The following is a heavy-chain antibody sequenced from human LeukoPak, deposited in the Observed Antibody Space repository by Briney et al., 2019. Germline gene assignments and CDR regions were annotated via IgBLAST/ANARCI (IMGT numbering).Heavy chain of an antibody. CDR1: GYTFSSYG. J-gene: IGHJ4*02. CDR2: ISAYDGKT. Sequence: ASVKVSCKASGYTFSSYGISWVRQAPGQGLEWMGWISAYDGKTYYAQKFQGRVTMTIDTSTRTAYMELRSLRSDDTAVYYCARGNADYGADYWGQGTLVTVSS. CDR3: ARGNADYGADY. V-gene: IGHV1-18*01. D-gene: IGHD4-17*01.